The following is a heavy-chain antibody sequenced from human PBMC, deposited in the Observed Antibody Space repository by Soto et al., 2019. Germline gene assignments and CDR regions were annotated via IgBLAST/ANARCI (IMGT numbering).Heavy chain of an antibody. Sequence: ASVTVSCKASGYTFTSYYMHWVRQAPGQGLEWMGIINPSGGSTSHAQKFQGRVTISRDNSKDTVYLQMSSLRVEDTAVYFCAKGRYYHATTGHFEYWGQGTLVTVSS. J-gene: IGHJ4*02. D-gene: IGHD3-22*01. CDR1: GYTFTSYY. CDR3: AKGRYYHATTGHFEY. V-gene: IGHV1-46*01. CDR2: INPSGGST.